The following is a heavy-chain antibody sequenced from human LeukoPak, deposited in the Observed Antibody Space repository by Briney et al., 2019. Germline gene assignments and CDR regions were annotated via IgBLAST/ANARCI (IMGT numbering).Heavy chain of an antibody. CDR1: GFTFSSYG. J-gene: IGHJ4*02. CDR3: AKSTYCSGGSCYPTFDY. V-gene: IGHV3-30*02. CDR2: IRYDGSNK. Sequence: GGSLRLSCAASGFTFSSYGMHWVRQAPGKGLEWVAFIRYDGSNKYYADSVKGRFTISRDNSKNTLYLQMNSLRAEDTAVYYCAKSTYCSGGSCYPTFDYWGQGTLVTVSS. D-gene: IGHD2-15*01.